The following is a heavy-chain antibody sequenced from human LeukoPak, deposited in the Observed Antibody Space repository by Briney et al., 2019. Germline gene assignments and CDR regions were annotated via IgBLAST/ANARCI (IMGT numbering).Heavy chain of an antibody. CDR2: INHGGST. CDR3: TRSPPPGATAYGVVDL. Sequence: PSGTLSLTCVVSGGSIGTSNWWSWIRQPPGKGLEWIGEINHGGSTNYNPSLKSRVTISIDTSKNQFSLKLRSVSAADTAVYFCTRSPPPGATAYGVVDLWGQGTLVTVSS. V-gene: IGHV4-4*02. CDR1: GGSIGTSNW. D-gene: IGHD3-16*01. J-gene: IGHJ4*02.